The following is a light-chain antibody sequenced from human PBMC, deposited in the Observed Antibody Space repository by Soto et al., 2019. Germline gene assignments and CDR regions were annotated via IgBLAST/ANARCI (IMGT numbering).Light chain of an antibody. CDR3: CSYAGSSTFYV. V-gene: IGLV2-23*02. J-gene: IGLJ1*01. CDR1: SSDVGSYNL. Sequence: QSVLTQPASVSGSPGQSITISCTGTSSDVGSYNLVSWYQQHPCKAPKLMIYEVSKRPSGVSNRFSGSKSGNTASLTISGLQAEDEADYYCCSYAGSSTFYVFGTGTKVTVL. CDR2: EVS.